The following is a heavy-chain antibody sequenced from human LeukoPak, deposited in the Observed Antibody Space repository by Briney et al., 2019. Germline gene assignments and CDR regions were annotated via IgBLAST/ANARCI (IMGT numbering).Heavy chain of an antibody. V-gene: IGHV3-33*01. D-gene: IGHD1-26*01. Sequence: GGSLRLSCVASGFTFSSNGMHWVRQAPGKGLEWVAVIWFDGSKKYYADSVKGRFTISRDNSKNTLYMQMDSLRADDTAVYYCARMSGSHLDYWGQGTLVTVSS. J-gene: IGHJ4*02. CDR1: GFTFSSNG. CDR3: ARMSGSHLDY. CDR2: IWFDGSKK.